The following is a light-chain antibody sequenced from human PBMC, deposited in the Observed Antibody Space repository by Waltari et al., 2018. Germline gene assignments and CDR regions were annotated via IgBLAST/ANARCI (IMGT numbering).Light chain of an antibody. CDR2: QDS. J-gene: IGLJ2*01. CDR3: QAWDSNTEV. V-gene: IGLV3-1*01. Sequence: SYELTQPPSVSVSPGQTASITCSGDKLGNRFASWFQQKAGQSPVLVRYQDSRRPSGIPEQFSGSNSENTATLTISGPQPMDEADYYCQAWDSNTEVFGGGTKLTVL. CDR1: KLGNRF.